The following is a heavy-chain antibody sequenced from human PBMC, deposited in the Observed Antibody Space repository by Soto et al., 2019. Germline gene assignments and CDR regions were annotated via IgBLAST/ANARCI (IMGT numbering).Heavy chain of an antibody. CDR2: ISFSGTTK. Sequence: QVQLVESGGGVVQPGRSLRLSCVASGFTFSSYAMYWVRQAPGRGLEWVAVISFSGTTKYYADSVKGRFTISRDNSKNTLFLPMKRLRSEDTAVYYCARDVELATIYYYYGMDVWGQGTTVTVSS. J-gene: IGHJ6*02. CDR1: GFTFSSYA. V-gene: IGHV3-30-3*01. D-gene: IGHD2-15*01. CDR3: ARDVELATIYYYYGMDV.